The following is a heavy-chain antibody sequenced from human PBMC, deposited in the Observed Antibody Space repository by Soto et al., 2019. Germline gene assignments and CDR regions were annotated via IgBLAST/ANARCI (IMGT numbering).Heavy chain of an antibody. D-gene: IGHD2-15*01. Sequence: SETLSLTCAVYGGSFSGYYWSWIRQPPGKGLEWIGEINHSGSTNYNPSLKSRVTISVDTSKNQFSLKLSSVTAADTAVYYCARHTPAISISDHWGQGSLV. CDR1: GGSFSGYY. CDR3: ARHTPAISISDH. CDR2: INHSGST. V-gene: IGHV4-34*01. J-gene: IGHJ4*02.